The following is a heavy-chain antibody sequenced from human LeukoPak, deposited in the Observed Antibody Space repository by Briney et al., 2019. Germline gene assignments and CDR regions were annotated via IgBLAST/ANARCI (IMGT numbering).Heavy chain of an antibody. J-gene: IGHJ4*02. CDR1: GFTFSSYW. CDR2: IISDGSSA. CDR3: AKDGIVVVPAARWLIYYFDY. D-gene: IGHD2-2*01. Sequence: GGSLRLSCAASGFTFSSYWMHWVRQAPGKGLVWVSRIISDGSSASYADSVKGRFTISRDNAKNTLYLQINSLRAEDTAVYYCAKDGIVVVPAARWLIYYFDYWGQGTLVTVSS. V-gene: IGHV3-74*01.